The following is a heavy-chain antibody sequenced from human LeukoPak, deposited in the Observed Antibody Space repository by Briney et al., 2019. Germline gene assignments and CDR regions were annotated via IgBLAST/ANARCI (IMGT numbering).Heavy chain of an antibody. V-gene: IGHV3-66*01. CDR1: GFTVSSNY. CDR3: AKLGKAARFHLFPYYFDY. D-gene: IGHD6-6*01. CDR2: IYSGGST. J-gene: IGHJ4*02. Sequence: GGSLTLSCAASGFTVSSNYMSWVRQAPGKGLEWVSIIYSGGSTYYADSVKGRFTISRDNSKNTLYLQMNSLRAEDTAVYYCAKLGKAARFHLFPYYFDYWGQGTLVTVSS.